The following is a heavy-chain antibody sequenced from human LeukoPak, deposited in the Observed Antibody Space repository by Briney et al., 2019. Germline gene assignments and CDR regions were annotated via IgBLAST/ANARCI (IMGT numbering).Heavy chain of an antibody. V-gene: IGHV4-4*02. CDR3: ASSPAGDYYRSGKGAFDI. CDR1: GGSIISSNW. D-gene: IGHD3-10*01. J-gene: IGHJ3*02. CDR2: IYHSGST. Sequence: PSGTLSLTCAVSGGSIISSNWWRWGRPPPGKGLEWIGEIYHSGSTNYNPSLKSRVTISVDKSKNQFSLKLSSVTAADTAVYYCASSPAGDYYRSGKGAFDIWGQGTMVAVSS.